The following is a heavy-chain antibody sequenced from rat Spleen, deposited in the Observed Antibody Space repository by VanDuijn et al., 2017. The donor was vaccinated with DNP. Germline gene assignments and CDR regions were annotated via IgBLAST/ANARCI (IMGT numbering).Heavy chain of an antibody. CDR2: IIYDGTRT. D-gene: IGHD1-7*01. J-gene: IGHJ2*01. CDR3: ATYYGYYLNH. V-gene: IGHV5S10*01. Sequence: EVQLVESGGGLVQPGRSMKLSCAASGFTFSHYDMVWVRQAPKEGLEWVATIIYDGTRTYYRDSVKGRFTLARDNAKDTLSLQMDSLRSEDTATYFCATYYGYYLNHWGQGVMVTVSS. CDR1: GFTFSHYD.